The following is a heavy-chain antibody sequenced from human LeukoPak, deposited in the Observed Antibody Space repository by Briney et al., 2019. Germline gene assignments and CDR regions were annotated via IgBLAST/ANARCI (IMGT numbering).Heavy chain of an antibody. Sequence: GSLRLSCAASGFTVSRNYMSWVRQAPGKGLEWVSVIYSGGSTYYADSVKGRFTISRDNSKNTLYLQMNSLRAEDTAVYYCARMGSIAAAGIPFDYWGQGTLVTVPS. CDR3: ARMGSIAAAGIPFDY. J-gene: IGHJ4*02. D-gene: IGHD6-13*01. V-gene: IGHV3-53*01. CDR1: GFTVSRNY. CDR2: IYSGGST.